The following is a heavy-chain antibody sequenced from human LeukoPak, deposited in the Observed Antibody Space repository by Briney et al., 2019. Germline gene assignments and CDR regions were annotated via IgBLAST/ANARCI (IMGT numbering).Heavy chain of an antibody. J-gene: IGHJ4*02. D-gene: IGHD5-24*01. CDR1: GGSFSGYY. CDR3: ARIGRGDGYNSFDY. V-gene: IGHV4-34*01. Sequence: SETLSLTCAVYGGSFSGYYWSWIRQPPGKGLEWIGEINHSGNTNYNPSLKSRVTISVDTSKNQFSLKLSSVTAADTAVYYCARIGRGDGYNSFDYWGQGTLVTVSS. CDR2: INHSGNT.